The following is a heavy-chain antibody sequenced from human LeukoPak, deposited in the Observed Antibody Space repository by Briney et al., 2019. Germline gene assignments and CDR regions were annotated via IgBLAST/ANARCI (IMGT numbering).Heavy chain of an antibody. Sequence: GGSLRLSCSASGFTFSSYAMHWVRQAPGKGLEYVSAISSYGGSTYYVDSVKGRFTISRDNSKNTLYLQMSSLGPEDTALYNCVKDESSSGFDYWGQGALVTVSS. CDR2: ISSYGGST. CDR3: VKDESSSGFDY. V-gene: IGHV3-64D*06. D-gene: IGHD6-19*01. J-gene: IGHJ4*02. CDR1: GFTFSSYA.